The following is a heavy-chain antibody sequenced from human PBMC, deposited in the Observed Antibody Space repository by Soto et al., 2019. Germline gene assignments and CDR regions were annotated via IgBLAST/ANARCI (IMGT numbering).Heavy chain of an antibody. CDR2: IIPIFGIA. Sequence: QVQLVQSGAEVKKPGSSVKVSCKASGGTFSSYTISWVRQAPGQGLEWMGRIIPIFGIANYAQKFQGRVTITADKSTSTAYMELSSLRSEDTAVYYCARDGDPFDSSGYSFDYWGQGTLVTVSS. D-gene: IGHD3-22*01. CDR1: GGTFSSYT. CDR3: ARDGDPFDSSGYSFDY. J-gene: IGHJ4*02. V-gene: IGHV1-69*08.